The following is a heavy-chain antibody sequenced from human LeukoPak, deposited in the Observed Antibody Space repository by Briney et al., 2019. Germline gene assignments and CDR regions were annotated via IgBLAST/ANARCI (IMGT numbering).Heavy chain of an antibody. CDR2: ISSSSSYI. J-gene: IGHJ4*02. Sequence: PGGSLRLSCAASGFTFSSYSMNWVRQAPGKGLEWVSSISSSSSYIYYADSVKGRFTISRDNAKNSLYLQMNSLRAEDTAVYYCARGGLGSSGWYYFDYWGQGTLVTVSS. CDR3: ARGGLGSSGWYYFDY. D-gene: IGHD6-19*01. CDR1: GFTFSSYS. V-gene: IGHV3-21*01.